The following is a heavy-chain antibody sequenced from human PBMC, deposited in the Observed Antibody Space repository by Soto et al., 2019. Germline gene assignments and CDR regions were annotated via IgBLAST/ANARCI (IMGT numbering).Heavy chain of an antibody. CDR1: GYTFTSYA. CDR2: INAGNGNT. CDR3: ARSLGIVEYYYDYYYMDV. V-gene: IGHV1-3*01. Sequence: QVQLVQSGAEVKKPGASVKVSCKASGYTFTSYAMHWVRQAPGQRLEWMGWINAGNGNTTYSQKFQGRVTITRDTAASTAYMELSSLRSEATAGYYCARSLGIVEYYYDYYYMDVWGKGTTVTVSS. D-gene: IGHD7-27*01. J-gene: IGHJ6*03.